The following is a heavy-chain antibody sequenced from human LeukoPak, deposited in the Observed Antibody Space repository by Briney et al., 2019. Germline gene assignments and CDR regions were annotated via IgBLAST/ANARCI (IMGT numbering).Heavy chain of an antibody. CDR1: GGSISNYY. Sequence: SETLSLTCTVSGGSISNYYWSWIRQPAGKGLEWIGRIYTSGSTNYNPSLKSRVTMSVDTSKNQFSLKLSSVTAADTAVYYCARDASVYYDFWSGYYHPYYYYYMDVWGKGTTVTVSS. V-gene: IGHV4-4*07. D-gene: IGHD3-3*01. CDR3: ARDASVYYDFWSGYYHPYYYYYMDV. CDR2: IYTSGST. J-gene: IGHJ6*03.